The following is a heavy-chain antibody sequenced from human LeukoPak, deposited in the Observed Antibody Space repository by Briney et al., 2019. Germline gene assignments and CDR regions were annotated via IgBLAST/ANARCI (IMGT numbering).Heavy chain of an antibody. CDR3: ARKIQRITMVRGVIPRDPYYYYYYYMDV. J-gene: IGHJ6*03. D-gene: IGHD3-10*01. V-gene: IGHV4-39*01. CDR2: IYYSGST. CDR1: GGSISSSHW. Sequence: PSETLSLTCAVSGGSISSSHWWSWVRQPPGKGLEWIGSIYYSGSTYYNPSLKSRVTISVDTSKNQFSLKLSSVTAADTAVYYCARKIQRITMVRGVIPRDPYYYYYYYMDVWGKGTTVTISS.